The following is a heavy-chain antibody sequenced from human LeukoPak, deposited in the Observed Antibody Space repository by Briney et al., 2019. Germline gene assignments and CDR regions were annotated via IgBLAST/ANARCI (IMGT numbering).Heavy chain of an antibody. D-gene: IGHD5-24*01. CDR2: IYDGWSA. Sequence: LSETLSLTCSVSGDTLLSGSHYWGWVRQSPGKGLEWIGSIYDGWSAYYNPSLKSRVSISVGTSKNQFSLKLTSATSADTAVYYCATQKWQRPAAFDIWGQGTRVAVSS. CDR1: GDTLLSGSHY. V-gene: IGHV4-39*01. J-gene: IGHJ3*02. CDR3: ATQKWQRPAAFDI.